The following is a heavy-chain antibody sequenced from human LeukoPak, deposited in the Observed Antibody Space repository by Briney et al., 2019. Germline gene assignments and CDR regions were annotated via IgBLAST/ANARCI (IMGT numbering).Heavy chain of an antibody. J-gene: IGHJ5*02. D-gene: IGHD5-12*01. Sequence: GGSLRLSCAASGFTFSSYAMHWVRQAPGKGLEWVAVISYDGSNKYYADSVKGRFTISRDNSKNTLYLQMNSLRAEDTAVYYCARDSSRSGYKSWFDPWGQGTLVIVSS. CDR1: GFTFSSYA. CDR3: ARDSSRSGYKSWFDP. V-gene: IGHV3-30*04. CDR2: ISYDGSNK.